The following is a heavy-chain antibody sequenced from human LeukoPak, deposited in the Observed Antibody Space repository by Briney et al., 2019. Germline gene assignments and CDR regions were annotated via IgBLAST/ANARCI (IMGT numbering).Heavy chain of an antibody. CDR2: INHSGST. CDR1: GGSFSGYY. V-gene: IGHV4-34*01. D-gene: IGHD3-10*01. CDR3: ARGSRYYYGSAIFDY. Sequence: SETLSLTCAVYGGSFSGYYWSWIRQPPGKGLEWIGEINHSGSTNYNPSLKSRVTISVDTSKNQFSLKLSSVTAADTAMYYCARGSRYYYGSAIFDYWGQGTLVTVSS. J-gene: IGHJ4*02.